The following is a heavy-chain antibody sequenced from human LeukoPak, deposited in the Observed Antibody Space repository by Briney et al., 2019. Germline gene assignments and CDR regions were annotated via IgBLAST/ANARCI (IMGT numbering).Heavy chain of an antibody. CDR1: GGAISGTRDY. V-gene: IGHV4-39*01. Sequence: SETLSLTCTVSGGAISGTRDYWGWIRQPPGKELEWIASIYYSGSTHYNPSLKSRVTISVDTSRNQFSLNLRFATAEDTAIYYCARNVSRGGPGGAFDIWGQGTTVIVSS. D-gene: IGHD3-16*01. J-gene: IGHJ3*02. CDR3: ARNVSRGGPGGAFDI. CDR2: IYYSGST.